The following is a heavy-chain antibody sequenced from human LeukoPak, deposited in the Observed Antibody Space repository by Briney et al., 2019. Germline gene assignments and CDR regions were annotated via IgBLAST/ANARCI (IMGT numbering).Heavy chain of an antibody. CDR3: ARQALVLPGTPFDY. Sequence: PSETLSLTCTVSGGSISSSSYYWGWLRQPPGKGREWIGSIYCSGSTYYNPSLKSRVTISVDTSKNQFSLQLRSVTAADTAVYYCARQALVLPGTPFDYWGQGPLVTVSS. J-gene: IGHJ4*02. CDR1: GGSISSSSYY. D-gene: IGHD1-1*01. V-gene: IGHV4-39*01. CDR2: IYCSGST.